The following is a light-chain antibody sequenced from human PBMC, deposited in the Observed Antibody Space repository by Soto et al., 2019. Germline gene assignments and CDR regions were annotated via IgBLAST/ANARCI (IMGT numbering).Light chain of an antibody. Sequence: EIVMTQSPATLSVSPGERATLSCRASQSVSSNLAWYQQKPCQAPRLLIYGASTRATVIPARFSGSGSGTEFTLTHSSLKSEDFEVYYCQQYNYWPKTFGQGTNVDIK. V-gene: IGKV3-15*01. CDR3: QQYNYWPKT. CDR2: GAS. CDR1: QSVSSN. J-gene: IGKJ1*01.